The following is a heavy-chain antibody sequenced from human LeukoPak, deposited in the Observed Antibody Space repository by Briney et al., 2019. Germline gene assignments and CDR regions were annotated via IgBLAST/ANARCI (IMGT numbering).Heavy chain of an antibody. D-gene: IGHD5-24*01. CDR1: GFTFSDYA. Sequence: PGGSLRLSCVASGFTFSDYAMHWVRQAPGKGLEWVAVIYYDGSKKYYADSVEGRFTISRDNSKSTLYLHMKSLRVEDTAVYYCARGPDGYNSHFDYWGQGTLVTVSS. J-gene: IGHJ4*02. CDR3: ARGPDGYNSHFDY. V-gene: IGHV3-30-3*01. CDR2: IYYDGSKK.